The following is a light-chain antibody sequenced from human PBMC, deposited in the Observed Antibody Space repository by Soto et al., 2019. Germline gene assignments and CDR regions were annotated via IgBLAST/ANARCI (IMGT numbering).Light chain of an antibody. CDR1: SSNIGAGYD. CDR3: QSYDSSLSGWV. CDR2: GNS. J-gene: IGLJ3*02. V-gene: IGLV1-40*01. Sequence: QSVLTQPPSVSGAPGQRVTISCTGSSSNIGAGYDVHWYQQLPGTAPKLLIYGNSNRPSGVPDRFSGSKSGTSASLAITGLQAADEADYYCQSYDSSLSGWVFGGGTQLTVL.